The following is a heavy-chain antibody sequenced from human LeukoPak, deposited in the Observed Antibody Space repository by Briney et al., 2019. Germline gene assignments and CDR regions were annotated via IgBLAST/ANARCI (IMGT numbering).Heavy chain of an antibody. V-gene: IGHV3-23*01. Sequence: PGGPLTLSCAASGFTFCSYAMSWVRQAPGKGLEWVATITGRGGRTHYADSVKGRFTISRDNSKNTLYLQMNSLRAEDTAVYYCAKDHEFCSSGSCSRGYFDFWGQGTLVTVSS. CDR3: AKDHEFCSSGSCSRGYFDF. D-gene: IGHD2-15*01. J-gene: IGHJ4*02. CDR1: GFTFCSYA. CDR2: ITGRGGRT.